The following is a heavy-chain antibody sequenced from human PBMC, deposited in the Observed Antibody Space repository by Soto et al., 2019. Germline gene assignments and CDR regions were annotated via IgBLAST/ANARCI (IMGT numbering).Heavy chain of an antibody. CDR3: ARLVPSPRGYYGMDV. J-gene: IGHJ6*02. CDR2: IYPGDSDT. V-gene: IGHV5-51*01. D-gene: IGHD2-2*01. CDR1: GYSFTSYW. Sequence: PGESLKISCKGSGYSFTSYWIGWVRQLPGKGLEWMGIIYPGDSDTRYSPSFQGQVTISADKSISTAYLQWSSLKASDTARYYCARLVPSPRGYYGMDVWGQGTTVTVSS.